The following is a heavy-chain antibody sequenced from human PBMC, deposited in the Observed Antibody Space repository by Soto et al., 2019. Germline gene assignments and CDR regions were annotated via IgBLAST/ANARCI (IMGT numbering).Heavy chain of an antibody. D-gene: IGHD3-10*01. V-gene: IGHV4-34*01. CDR1: GGSFSTYY. CDR2: INHSGST. Sequence: SETLSLTCAFYGGSFSTYYWTWIRQPPGKGLEWIGEINHSGSTNYNPSLKSRVTISVDTSKNQFSLKLSSVTAADTAVYHCARVPYYYAFDSWGQGTLVTVSS. J-gene: IGHJ4*02. CDR3: ARVPYYYAFDS.